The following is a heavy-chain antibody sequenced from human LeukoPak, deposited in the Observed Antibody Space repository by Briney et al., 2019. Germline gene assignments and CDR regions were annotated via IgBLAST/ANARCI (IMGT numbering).Heavy chain of an antibody. D-gene: IGHD3-10*01. Sequence: PSETLSLTCTVSGGSISSGDYYWSWIRQPPGKGLEWIGYIYYSGSTYYNPSLKSRVTISVDTSKNQFSLKLSSVTAADTAVYYCARDFGDYYDSGANWGQGTLVTVSS. V-gene: IGHV4-30-4*08. CDR1: GGSISSGDYY. CDR2: IYYSGST. J-gene: IGHJ4*02. CDR3: ARDFGDYYDSGAN.